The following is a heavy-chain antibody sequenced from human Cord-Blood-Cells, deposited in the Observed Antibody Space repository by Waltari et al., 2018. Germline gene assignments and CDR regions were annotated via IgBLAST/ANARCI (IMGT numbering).Heavy chain of an antibody. D-gene: IGHD6-6*01. Sequence: QVQPVQSGAEVKKPGASVKVSCKASGYTFTGSYMHWVRQAPGQGLEWMGWINPNSGGTNYAQKFQGRVTMTRDTSISTAYMELSRLRSDDTAVYYCARDRSYSSSSLGAFDIWGQGTMVTVSS. J-gene: IGHJ3*02. CDR2: INPNSGGT. V-gene: IGHV1-2*02. CDR1: GYTFTGSY. CDR3: ARDRSYSSSSLGAFDI.